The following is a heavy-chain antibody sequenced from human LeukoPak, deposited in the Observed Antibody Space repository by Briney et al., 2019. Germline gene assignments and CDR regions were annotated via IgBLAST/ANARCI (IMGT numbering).Heavy chain of an antibody. D-gene: IGHD3-10*01. CDR3: TSSGSYRDFDY. Sequence: GSLRLSCAASGFTFSNFCIHLVRQAPGKGLEWVAFIPYDGSAKYYADSVKGRFTISRDNSKNTLYLQMNSLRAEDTAVYYCTSSGSYRDFDYWGQGTLVTVSS. J-gene: IGHJ4*02. CDR1: GFTFSNFC. CDR2: IPYDGSAK. V-gene: IGHV3-30*02.